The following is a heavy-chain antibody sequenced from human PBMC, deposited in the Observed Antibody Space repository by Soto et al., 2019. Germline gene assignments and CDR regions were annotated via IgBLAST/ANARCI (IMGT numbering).Heavy chain of an antibody. J-gene: IGHJ3*02. V-gene: IGHV3-11*06. Sequence: GESLKISCAASGFTFSDYYMSWIRQAPGKGLEWVSYISSSSSYTNYADSVKGRFTISRDNAKNSLYLQMNSLRAEDTAVYYCARDPRVYCGGDCNAFDIWGQGTMVTVSS. CDR2: ISSSSSYT. D-gene: IGHD2-21*02. CDR1: GFTFSDYY. CDR3: ARDPRVYCGGDCNAFDI.